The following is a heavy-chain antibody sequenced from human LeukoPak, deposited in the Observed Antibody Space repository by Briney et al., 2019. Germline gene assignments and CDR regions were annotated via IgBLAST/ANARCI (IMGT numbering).Heavy chain of an antibody. CDR1: GGSITSYY. CDR3: ARGRFPYTSTQFDY. J-gene: IGHJ4*02. V-gene: IGHV4-4*07. D-gene: IGHD6-13*01. Sequence: SETLSLTCTVSGGSITSYYWNWIRQPAGKGLEWIGRIYTSGSTNYNPSLKSRVTMSVDMSKKQSSLKLTSVTAADTAVYYCARGRFPYTSTQFDYWGQGSLVTVSS. CDR2: IYTSGST.